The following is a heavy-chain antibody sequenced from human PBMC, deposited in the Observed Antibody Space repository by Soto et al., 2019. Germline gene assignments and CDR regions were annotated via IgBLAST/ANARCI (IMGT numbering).Heavy chain of an antibody. J-gene: IGHJ4*02. V-gene: IGHV2-5*02. CDR1: GFSLTTSGVG. Sequence: QITLNESGPTVVRPTETLTLTCRFSGFSLTTSGVGVGWIRQSPGKAPEWLALIYWDDDKRYSASLKSRLTITKDTSKNLVVLTVSDLDPTDTATSYCAHRVLRTFFGLVTTTAIYFDFWGQGTPVAVSS. CDR2: IYWDDDK. D-gene: IGHD3-3*01. CDR3: AHRVLRTFFGLVTTTAIYFDF.